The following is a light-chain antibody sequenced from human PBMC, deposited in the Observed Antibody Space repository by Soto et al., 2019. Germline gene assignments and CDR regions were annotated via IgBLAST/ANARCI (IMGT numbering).Light chain of an antibody. J-gene: IGKJ4*01. CDR1: QSIGSW. CDR3: QQYESYPVT. V-gene: IGKV1-5*03. Sequence: DIQLTQSPATLSSSVGDTVTITCRTSQSIGSWLAWYQQRPGKAPKILIYNASNLQSGVPSRFSGSGSGTEFTLTISRLQPDDFGTYYCQQYESYPVTFGGGTTVEIK. CDR2: NAS.